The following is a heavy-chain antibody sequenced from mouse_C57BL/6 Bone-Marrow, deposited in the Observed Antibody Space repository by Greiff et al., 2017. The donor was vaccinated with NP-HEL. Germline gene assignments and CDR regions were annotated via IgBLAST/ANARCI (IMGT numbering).Heavy chain of an antibody. Sequence: QVQLKQSGAELMKPGASVKLSCKATGYTFTGYWIAWVKQRPGHGLEWIGEILPGSGSTNYNEKFKGKATFTADTSSNTAYMQLSSLTTEDSAIYYCARRALYYYGSRAWFAYWGQGTLVTVSA. J-gene: IGHJ3*01. V-gene: IGHV1-9*01. CDR1: GYTFTGYW. CDR3: ARRALYYYGSRAWFAY. D-gene: IGHD1-1*01. CDR2: ILPGSGST.